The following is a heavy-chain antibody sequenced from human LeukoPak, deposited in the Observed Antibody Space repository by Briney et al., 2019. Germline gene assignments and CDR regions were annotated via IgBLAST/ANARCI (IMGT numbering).Heavy chain of an antibody. CDR2: IYTSGST. Sequence: PSETMSLTCTVSGGSISSYYWSWIRQPAGKGLEWIGRIYTSGSTNYNPSLKSRVTMSVDTSKNQFSLKLSSVTAADTAVYYCARDDYDILTGHRQFDPWGQGTLVTVSS. CDR3: ARDDYDILTGHRQFDP. CDR1: GGSISSYY. D-gene: IGHD3-9*01. J-gene: IGHJ5*02. V-gene: IGHV4-4*07.